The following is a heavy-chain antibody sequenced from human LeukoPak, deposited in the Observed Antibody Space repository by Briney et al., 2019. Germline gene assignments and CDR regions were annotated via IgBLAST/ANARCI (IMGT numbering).Heavy chain of an antibody. V-gene: IGHV4-59*01. J-gene: IGHJ3*02. CDR2: IYYSGST. CDR1: GGSISSYY. D-gene: IGHD4-23*01. CDR3: ARDDSFHGGAFDI. Sequence: SETLSLTCTVSGGSISSYYWSWVRQPPGKGLESIGYIYYSGSTNYNPSLKSRVTISVDTSKNQFSLKLSSVTAADTAVYYCARDDSFHGGAFDIWGQGTMVTVSS.